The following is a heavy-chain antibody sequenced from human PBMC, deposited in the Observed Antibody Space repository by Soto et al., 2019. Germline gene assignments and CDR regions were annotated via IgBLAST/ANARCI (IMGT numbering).Heavy chain of an antibody. CDR2: IIPIFGTA. CDR3: ARSRVRFLEWLPTGFDY. D-gene: IGHD3-3*01. V-gene: IGHV1-69*06. Sequence: SVKVSCKASGGTFSSYAISWVRQAPGQGLEWMGGIIPIFGTANYAQKFQGRVTITADKSTSTAYMELSSLRSEDTAVYYCARSRVRFLEWLPTGFDYWGQGTLVTVSS. J-gene: IGHJ4*02. CDR1: GGTFSSYA.